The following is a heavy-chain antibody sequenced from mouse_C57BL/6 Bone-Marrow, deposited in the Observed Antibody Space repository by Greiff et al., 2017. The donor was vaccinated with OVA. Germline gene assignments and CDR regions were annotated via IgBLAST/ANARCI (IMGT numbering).Heavy chain of an antibody. CDR2: ISSGSSTI. V-gene: IGHV5-17*01. CDR3: ARRDYSNSMDY. J-gene: IGHJ4*01. Sequence: EVQGVESGGGLVKPGGSLKLSCAASGFTFSDYGMHWVRQAPEKGLEWVAYISSGSSTIYYADKVKGRFTISRDNATNTLFLQMTSLRSEDTAMYYCARRDYSNSMDYWGQGTSVTVSS. D-gene: IGHD2-5*01. CDR1: GFTFSDYG.